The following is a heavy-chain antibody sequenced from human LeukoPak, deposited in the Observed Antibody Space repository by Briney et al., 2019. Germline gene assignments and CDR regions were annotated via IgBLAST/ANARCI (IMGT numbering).Heavy chain of an antibody. CDR3: GKDPNGNFIGAFDF. Sequence: GSLRLSCAASGFTFSSYAMHWVRQAPERGLEWVSSISVDGGDIKYTDSAKGRFTISRDNSKGTLYLQMDSLRVEDTAVYYCGKDPNGNFIGAFDFWGQGTMVTVSS. V-gene: IGHV3-23*01. CDR1: GFTFSSYA. J-gene: IGHJ3*01. CDR2: ISVDGGDI. D-gene: IGHD4-23*01.